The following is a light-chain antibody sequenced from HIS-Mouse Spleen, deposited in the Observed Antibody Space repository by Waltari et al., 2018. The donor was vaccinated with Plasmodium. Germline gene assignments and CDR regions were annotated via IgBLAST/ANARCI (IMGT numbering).Light chain of an antibody. V-gene: IGLV2-23*01. CDR3: CSYAGSSTLV. Sequence: QSALTQPASVSGSPGQSITISCPGTSSAVGSYNLVSCYQQHPGKAPKLMIYEGSKRPSGVSNRFSGSKSGNTASLTISGLQAEDEADYYCCSYAGSSTLVFGGGTKLTVL. CDR1: SSAVGSYNL. J-gene: IGLJ2*01. CDR2: EGS.